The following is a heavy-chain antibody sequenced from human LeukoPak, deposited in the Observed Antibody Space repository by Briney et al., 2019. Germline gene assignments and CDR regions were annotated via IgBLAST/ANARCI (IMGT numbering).Heavy chain of an antibody. CDR1: GGSISSASYY. CDR2: IYTSGST. Sequence: SETLSLTCTVSGGSISSASYYWSWIRQPAGKGLEWIGRIYTSGSTNYNPSLKSRVTISVDTSKNQFSLKLSSVTAADTAVYYCARDSYSYGFDYWGQGTLVTVSS. J-gene: IGHJ4*02. D-gene: IGHD5-18*01. V-gene: IGHV4-61*02. CDR3: ARDSYSYGFDY.